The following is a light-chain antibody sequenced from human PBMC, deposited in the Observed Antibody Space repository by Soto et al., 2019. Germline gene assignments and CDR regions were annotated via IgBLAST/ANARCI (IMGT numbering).Light chain of an antibody. CDR1: QSVSSN. CDR3: QQYNNWT. J-gene: IGKJ1*01. CDR2: GAS. Sequence: EIVMTQSPATLSVSPGERATLSCRASQSVSSNLAWYQQKPGQAPRLLIYGASTRATGIPARFSGSGSGTEFTLTISSLQSEDFAVDYCQQYNNWTVGQGTKVDIK. V-gene: IGKV3-15*01.